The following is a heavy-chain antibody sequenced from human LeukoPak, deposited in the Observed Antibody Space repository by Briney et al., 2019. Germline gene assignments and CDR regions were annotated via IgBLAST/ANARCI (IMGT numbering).Heavy chain of an antibody. J-gene: IGHJ4*02. CDR2: ISAYNGNT. CDR1: GYTFTSYG. CDR3: AREYYDFWSGYYTGREYFDY. Sequence: ASVKVSCKASGYTFTSYGISWVRQAPGQGLEWMGWISAYNGNTNYAQKLQGRVTMTTDKSTSTAYMELSSLRSEDTAVYYCAREYYDFWSGYYTGREYFDYWGQGTLVTVSS. D-gene: IGHD3-3*01. V-gene: IGHV1-18*01.